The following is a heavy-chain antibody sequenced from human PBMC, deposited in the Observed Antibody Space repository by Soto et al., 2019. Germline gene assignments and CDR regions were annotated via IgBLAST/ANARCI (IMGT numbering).Heavy chain of an antibody. CDR1: GYTFTSYG. Sequence: APVKVSSKASGYTFTSYGISWMRQAPGQGLEWMGWISAYNGNTNYAQKFQGRVTMTTDTSTSTAYMELRSLRSDDTAVYYCARQPGILTGYLVDPWGQGTLVTVSS. D-gene: IGHD3-9*01. V-gene: IGHV1-18*01. CDR3: ARQPGILTGYLVDP. CDR2: ISAYNGNT. J-gene: IGHJ5*02.